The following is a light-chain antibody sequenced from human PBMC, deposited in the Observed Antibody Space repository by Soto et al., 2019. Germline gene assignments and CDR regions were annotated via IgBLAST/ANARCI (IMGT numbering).Light chain of an antibody. V-gene: IGKV3-11*01. J-gene: IGKJ4*01. CDR2: DAS. Sequence: ETVLTQSPATLSLSPGERATLSCRASQSVSSFLAWYQQKPGQAPRLLIYDASNRATGIPARFSASGSGTDFTLTISSLEPEDFAVYYCQQRANWPPLTFGGGTKVEIK. CDR1: QSVSSF. CDR3: QQRANWPPLT.